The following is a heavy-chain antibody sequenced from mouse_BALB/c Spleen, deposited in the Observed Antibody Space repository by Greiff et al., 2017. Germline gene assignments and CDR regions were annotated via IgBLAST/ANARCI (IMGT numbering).Heavy chain of an antibody. J-gene: IGHJ2*01. CDR2: IYPGDGDT. Sequence: QVQLKQSGAELARPGASVKLSCKASGYTFTSYWMQWVKQRPGQGLEWIGAIYPGDGDTRYTQKFKGKATLTADKSSSTAYMQLSSLASEDSAVYFCARKGWYYCSSFFDYWGQGTTLTVSS. D-gene: IGHD1-1*01. V-gene: IGHV1-87*01. CDR3: ARKGWYYCSSFFDY. CDR1: GYTFTSYW.